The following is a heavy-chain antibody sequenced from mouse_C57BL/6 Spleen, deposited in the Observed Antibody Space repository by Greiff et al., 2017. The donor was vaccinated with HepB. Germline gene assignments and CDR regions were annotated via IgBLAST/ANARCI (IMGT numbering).Heavy chain of an antibody. CDR2: IRNKANGYTT. CDR1: GFTFTDYY. CDR3: ARYKGYDDPWYFDV. J-gene: IGHJ1*03. Sequence: DVQLVESGGGLVQPGGSLSLSCAASGFTFTDYYMSWVRQPPGKALEWLGFIRNKANGYTTEYSASVKGRFTISRDNSQSILYLQMNALRAEDSATYYCARYKGYDDPWYFDVWGTGTTVTVSS. V-gene: IGHV7-3*01. D-gene: IGHD2-2*01.